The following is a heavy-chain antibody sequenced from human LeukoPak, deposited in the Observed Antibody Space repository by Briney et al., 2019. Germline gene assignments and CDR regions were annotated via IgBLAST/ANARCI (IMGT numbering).Heavy chain of an antibody. CDR3: ASLSLWFGELSHWFDP. D-gene: IGHD3-10*01. Sequence: SETLSLTCTVSGGSISSGSYYWSWIRQPAGKGLEWIGRIYTSGSTYYNPSLKSRVTMSVDTSKNQFSLKLSSVTAADTAVYYCASLSLWFGELSHWFDPWGQGTLVTVSS. J-gene: IGHJ5*02. V-gene: IGHV4-61*02. CDR2: IYTSGST. CDR1: GGSISSGSYY.